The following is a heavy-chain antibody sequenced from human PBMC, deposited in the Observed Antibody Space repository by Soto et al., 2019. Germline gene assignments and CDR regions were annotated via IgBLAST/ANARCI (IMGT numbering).Heavy chain of an antibody. CDR2: IWYDGSNK. V-gene: IGHV3-33*01. CDR1: GFTFISYG. Sequence: GGSLRLSCAASGFTFISYGMHWVGQGPGKGLEWVAVIWYDGSNKYYADSVKGRFTISRDNSKNTLYLQMNSLRAEDTAVYYSARDLGAGHYYSIDYWGQGTLVTVPS. J-gene: IGHJ4*02. D-gene: IGHD2-21*02. CDR3: ARDLGAGHYYSIDY.